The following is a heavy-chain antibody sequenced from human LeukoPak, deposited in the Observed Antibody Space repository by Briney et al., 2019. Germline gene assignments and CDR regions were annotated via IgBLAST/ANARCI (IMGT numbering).Heavy chain of an antibody. Sequence: SETLSLTCTVSGGSISGYYWSWIRQPPGKGLEWIGYIYYSGSTNYNPSLKSRVTISVATSKHQFSLKLSSVTAADTAVYDCARHYGDYGVVDYCGQGTLVTVSS. CDR1: GGSISGYY. V-gene: IGHV4-59*08. J-gene: IGHJ4*02. CDR2: IYYSGST. D-gene: IGHD4-17*01. CDR3: ARHYGDYGVVDY.